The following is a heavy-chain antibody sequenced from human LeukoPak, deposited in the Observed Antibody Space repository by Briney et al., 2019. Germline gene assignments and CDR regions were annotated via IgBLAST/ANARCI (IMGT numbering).Heavy chain of an antibody. V-gene: IGHV3-23*01. CDR3: AKYWVATIRDTINWFDP. D-gene: IGHD5-12*01. CDR2: ISGSGGST. J-gene: IGHJ5*02. Sequence: PGGSLRLSCAASGFTFSSYAMSWVRQAPGKGLEWVSAISGSGGSTYYADSVKGRFTISGDNSKNTLYLQMNSLRAEDTAVYYCAKYWVATIRDTINWFDPWGQGTLVTVSS. CDR1: GFTFSSYA.